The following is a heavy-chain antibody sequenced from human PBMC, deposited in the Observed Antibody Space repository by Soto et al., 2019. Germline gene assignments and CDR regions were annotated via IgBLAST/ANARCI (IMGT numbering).Heavy chain of an antibody. V-gene: IGHV3-23*01. CDR1: GFTLTRSA. J-gene: IGHJ4*01. D-gene: IGHD6-19*01. CDR3: AKDVGQWVETFDY. Sequence: PGGSLRLSCAGSGFTLTRSAVSWVRQAPGKGLEWVSGISAGGGGTYYADSVKGRFTISRDVAKNTVYLQMNGLRVEDTAVYYCAKDVGQWVETFDYWGHETLVTVSS. CDR2: ISAGGGGT.